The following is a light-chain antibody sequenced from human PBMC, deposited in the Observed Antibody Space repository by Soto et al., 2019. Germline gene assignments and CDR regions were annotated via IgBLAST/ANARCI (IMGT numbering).Light chain of an antibody. CDR3: QSYDSSLSGYV. CDR2: GNS. CDR1: SSNIGAGYD. V-gene: IGLV1-40*01. Sequence: QSVLTQPPSVSGAPRQRVTICRTGASSNIGAGYDVHWYQQLPGTAPKLLIYGNSNRPAGVPDRFSGSKSGTSASLAITGLQAEDEADYYCQSYDSSLSGYVFGTGTQLPVL. J-gene: IGLJ1*01.